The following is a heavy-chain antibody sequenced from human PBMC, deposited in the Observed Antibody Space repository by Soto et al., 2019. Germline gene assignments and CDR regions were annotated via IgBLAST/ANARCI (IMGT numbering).Heavy chain of an antibody. D-gene: IGHD3-16*01. Sequence: QVQLVESGGGVVQPGTSLRVSCVGSGFTFRSYVIHWLRQAPGKGLEWVALTSYDGRDKYYADSVRGRFTISRDNSRNTVDLQMDSLNLEGTALYYCARWGTTGGLDVWGQGTLVSVSS. CDR2: TSYDGRDK. CDR1: GFTFRSYV. J-gene: IGHJ1*01. CDR3: ARWGTTGGLDV. V-gene: IGHV3-30*05.